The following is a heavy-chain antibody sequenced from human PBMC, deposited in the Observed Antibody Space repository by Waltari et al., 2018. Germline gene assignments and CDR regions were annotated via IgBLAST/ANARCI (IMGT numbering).Heavy chain of an antibody. CDR1: GGTFGSYA. CDR3: ARRQLGGAFDP. D-gene: IGHD3-16*01. CDR2: VNPIFGTAP. J-gene: IGHJ5*02. V-gene: IGHV1-69*12. Sequence: QVQLVQSGAEVRKPGSSVKVSCKASGGTFGSYAITWVRQAPGEGLGWMGGVNPIFGTAPNYAQKFQGRLTITADESTATVYMDLSSLRSDDTAVYYCARRQLGGAFDPWGQGTLVSVSS.